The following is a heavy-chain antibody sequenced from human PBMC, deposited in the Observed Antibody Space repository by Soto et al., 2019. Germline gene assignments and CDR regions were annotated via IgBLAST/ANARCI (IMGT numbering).Heavy chain of an antibody. CDR3: VRHEWGLVLNY. Sequence: SETLSLTCTVSGGSISSSSYYWGWIRQPPGKGLEWIGSIYYSGSTYYNPSLKSRVTISVDTSKNQFSLKLSSVTAADTAVYYCVRHEWGLVLNYWGQGTLVTVSS. J-gene: IGHJ4*02. D-gene: IGHD2-21*01. CDR1: GGSISSSSYY. V-gene: IGHV4-39*01. CDR2: IYYSGST.